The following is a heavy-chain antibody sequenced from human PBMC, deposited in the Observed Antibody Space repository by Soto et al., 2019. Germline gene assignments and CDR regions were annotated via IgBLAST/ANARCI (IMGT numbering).Heavy chain of an antibody. CDR3: TRVVPAAMRYYYYGMDV. CDR1: GFTFGDYA. Sequence: LRLSCTASGFTFGDYAMSWFRQAPGKGLEWVGFIRSKAYGGTTEYAASVKGRFTISRDDSKSIAYLQMNSLKTEDTAVYYCTRVVPAAMRYYYYGMDVWGQGTTVTVSS. D-gene: IGHD2-2*01. V-gene: IGHV3-49*03. CDR2: IRSKAYGGTT. J-gene: IGHJ6*02.